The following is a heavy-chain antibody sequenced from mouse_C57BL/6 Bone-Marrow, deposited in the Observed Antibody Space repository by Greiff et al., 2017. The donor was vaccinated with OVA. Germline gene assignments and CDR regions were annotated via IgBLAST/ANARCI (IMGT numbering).Heavy chain of an antibody. CDR3: AKITTVLGPDWFAY. Sequence: VKLVESGPGLVAPSQSLSITCTVSGFSLTSYGVSWVRQPPGKGLEWLGVIWGDGSTNYHSALISRLSISKDNSKSQVFLKLNSLQTDDTATYYGAKITTVLGPDWFAYWGQGTLVTVSA. D-gene: IGHD1-1*01. CDR2: IWGDGST. CDR1: GFSLTSYG. V-gene: IGHV2-3*01. J-gene: IGHJ3*01.